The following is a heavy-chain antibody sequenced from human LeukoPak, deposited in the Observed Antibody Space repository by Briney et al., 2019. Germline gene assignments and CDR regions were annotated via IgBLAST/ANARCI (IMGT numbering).Heavy chain of an antibody. Sequence: ASVKVSCKASGYTFTTYGINWVRQAPGQGLEWMGWISAYNGNTYYAQRHQGRVTMTTDTSTSTAHMELRSLRSDDTAVYFCARDYYDSTGYYFGMQYWGQGTLVTVSS. D-gene: IGHD3-22*01. CDR2: ISAYNGNT. V-gene: IGHV1-18*01. J-gene: IGHJ4*02. CDR3: ARDYYDSTGYYFGMQY. CDR1: GYTFTTYG.